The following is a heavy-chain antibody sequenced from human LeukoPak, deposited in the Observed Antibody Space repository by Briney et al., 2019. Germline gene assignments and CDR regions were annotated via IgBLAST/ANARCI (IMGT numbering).Heavy chain of an antibody. CDR1: GYTFTSYG. D-gene: IGHD3-3*01. CDR2: ISAYNGNT. CDR3: ARDRPWWGYDFWNQSYSYYYYYMDV. Sequence: GASVKVSCKASGYTFTSYGISWVRQAPGQGLEWMGWISAYNGNTNYAQKLQGRVTMTTDTSTSTAYMELRSLRSDDTAVYYCARDRPWWGYDFWNQSYSYYYYYMDVWGKGTTVTVSS. V-gene: IGHV1-18*01. J-gene: IGHJ6*03.